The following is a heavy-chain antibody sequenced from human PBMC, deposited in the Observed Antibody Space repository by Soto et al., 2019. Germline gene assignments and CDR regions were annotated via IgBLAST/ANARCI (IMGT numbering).Heavy chain of an antibody. V-gene: IGHV1-18*01. Sequence: QVQLVQSGAEVKKPGASVKVSCQASGYNFTSYGICWVRQAPGQGLEWMGWISAYNGNTNYAQNLQGILTMTTDTCTSTAFMELRSLRTDDAAVYYCERDRRRITLLAGSDFWGQGTLVNVSS. CDR1: GYNFTSYG. J-gene: IGHJ4*02. CDR2: ISAYNGNT. CDR3: ERDRRRITLLAGSDF. D-gene: IGHD3-22*01.